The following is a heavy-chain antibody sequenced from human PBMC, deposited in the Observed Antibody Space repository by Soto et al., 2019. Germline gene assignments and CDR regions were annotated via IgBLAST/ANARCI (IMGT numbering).Heavy chain of an antibody. CDR1: GGTFSSYA. J-gene: IGHJ2*01. Sequence: QVQLVQSGAEVKKPGSSVKVSCKASGGTFSSYAISWVRQAPGQGLEWMGGIIPIFGTANYAQKFQGRVTITADESTSTAEMELSSLRSEDTAVYYCASYYDSSGYPDWYFDLGVRGTMVTVSS. D-gene: IGHD3-22*01. V-gene: IGHV1-69*01. CDR2: IIPIFGTA. CDR3: ASYYDSSGYPDWYFDL.